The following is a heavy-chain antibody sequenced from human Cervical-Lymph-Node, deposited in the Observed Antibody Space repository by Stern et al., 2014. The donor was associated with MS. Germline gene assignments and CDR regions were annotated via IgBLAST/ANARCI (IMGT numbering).Heavy chain of an antibody. D-gene: IGHD6-6*01. CDR3: AKSHGRQLVLDY. CDR2: IYHSGST. Sequence: QLQLQESGSGLVKPSQTLSLTCVVSGGSISSGGYSWSWIRQPPGKGLEWIGYIYHSGSTYYNPSLKSRLTISVDRAKNQFFLKLSSVTAADTAVYFCAKSHGRQLVLDYWGQGTLVTVSS. CDR1: GGSISSGGYS. V-gene: IGHV4-30-2*01. J-gene: IGHJ4*02.